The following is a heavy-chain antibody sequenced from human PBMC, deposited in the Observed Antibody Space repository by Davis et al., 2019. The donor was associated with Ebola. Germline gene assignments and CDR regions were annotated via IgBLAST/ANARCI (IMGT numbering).Heavy chain of an antibody. CDR1: GFIFSNYD. CDR2: ISWNTGSI. J-gene: IGHJ6*02. Sequence: PGGSLRLSCAASGFIFSNYDMSWVRQVPGKGLEWVSGISWNTGSIGYADSVKGRFTISRDNAKNSLYLQMNSLRAEDTALYYCAKDMSVGLWFGELFFPLGGMDVWGQGTTVTVSS. CDR3: AKDMSVGLWFGELFFPLGGMDV. V-gene: IGHV3-9*01. D-gene: IGHD3-10*01.